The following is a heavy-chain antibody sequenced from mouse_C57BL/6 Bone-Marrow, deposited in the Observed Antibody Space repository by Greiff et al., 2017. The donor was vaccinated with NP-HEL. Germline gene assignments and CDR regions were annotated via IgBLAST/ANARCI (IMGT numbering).Heavy chain of an antibody. CDR1: GFNIIDDY. CDR3: TTRITTVVAGGY. CDR2: IDPENGDT. V-gene: IGHV14-4*01. Sequence: DVKLQESGAELVRPGASVKLSCTASGFNIIDDYMHWVKQRPEQGLEWIGWIDPENGDTEYASKFQGKATITADTSSNTAYLQLSSLTSEDTAVYYCTTRITTVVAGGYWGQGTSVTVSS. D-gene: IGHD1-1*01. J-gene: IGHJ4*01.